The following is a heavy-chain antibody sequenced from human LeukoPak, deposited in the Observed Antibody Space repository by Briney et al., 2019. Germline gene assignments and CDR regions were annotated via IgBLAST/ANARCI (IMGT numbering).Heavy chain of an antibody. J-gene: IGHJ4*02. CDR3: ARDLSSRDAY. CDR1: GFTFSSYW. V-gene: IGHV3-74*01. D-gene: IGHD6-13*01. CDR2: IASDGSST. Sequence: SGGSLRLSCAASGFTFSSYWMNWVRQAPGKGLVWVSRIASDGSSTTYADSVKGRFSISRDNAKNTLYLQMNSLRVEDTAVYYCARDLSSRDAYWGQGTLVTVSS.